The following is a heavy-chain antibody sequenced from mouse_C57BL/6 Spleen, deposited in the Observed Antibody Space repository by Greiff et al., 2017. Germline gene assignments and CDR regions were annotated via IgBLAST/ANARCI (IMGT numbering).Heavy chain of an antibody. CDR3: TRTPDYGSSSLFAY. J-gene: IGHJ3*01. CDR2: IDPETGGT. CDR1: GYTFTDYE. Sequence: QVQLQQSGAELVRPGASVTLSCKASGYTFTDYEMHWVKQTPVHGLEWIGAIDPETGGTAYNQKFKGKAILTADKSSSTAYMGLRSLTSEDSAVYYCTRTPDYGSSSLFAYWGQGTLVTVSA. D-gene: IGHD1-1*01. V-gene: IGHV1-15*01.